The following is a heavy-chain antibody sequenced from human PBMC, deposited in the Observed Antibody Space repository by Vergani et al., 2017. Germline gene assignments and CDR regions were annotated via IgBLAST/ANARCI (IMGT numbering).Heavy chain of an antibody. CDR1: GYTFTSYD. CDR3: AMGGDYATEYFDL. D-gene: IGHD4-17*01. Sequence: QVQLVQSGAEVKKPGASVKVSCKASGYTFTSYDINWVRQATGQGLEWMGWMNPNSGNTGYAQKFQGRVTMTRNTSISTAYLQWSSLKASDTAMYYCAMGGDYATEYFDLWGRGTLVTVSS. CDR2: MNPNSGNT. V-gene: IGHV1-8*01. J-gene: IGHJ2*01.